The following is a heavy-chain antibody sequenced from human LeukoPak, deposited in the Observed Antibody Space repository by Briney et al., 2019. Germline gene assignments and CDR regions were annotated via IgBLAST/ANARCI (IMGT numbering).Heavy chain of an antibody. J-gene: IGHJ6*02. CDR1: GGSISSSNW. CDR2: IYHSGST. V-gene: IGHV4-4*02. Sequence: PSETLSLTCAVSGGSISSSNWWSWVRQPPGKGLEWIGEIYHSGSTNYNPSLKSRVTISVDKSKNQFSLKLSSVTAADTAVYYCASLPTVTTWGSRGMDVWGQGTTVTVSS. CDR3: ASLPTVTTWGSRGMDV. D-gene: IGHD4-17*01.